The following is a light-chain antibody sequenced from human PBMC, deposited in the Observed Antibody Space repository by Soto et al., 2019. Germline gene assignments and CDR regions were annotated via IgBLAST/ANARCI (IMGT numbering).Light chain of an antibody. CDR2: EVT. CDR1: SRDVGGYNY. J-gene: IGLJ2*01. V-gene: IGLV2-8*01. Sequence: ALTQPPSASGSPGQSVTISCTGTSRDVGGYNYVSWYQQHPGKAPKLMIFEVTQRPAGVPDRFSGSKSGNTASLTVSGPQAEDEADYYCSSYPGTNMECVGGT. CDR3: SSYPGTNME.